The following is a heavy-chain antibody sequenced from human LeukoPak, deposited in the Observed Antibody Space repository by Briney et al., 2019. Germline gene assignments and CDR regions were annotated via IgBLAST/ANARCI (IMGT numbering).Heavy chain of an antibody. CDR2: INPNSGGP. CDR1: GYTFTGYY. CDR3: ARVPIAAAGTLFDY. Sequence: VASVKVSCKASGYTFTGYYMHWVRQAPGQGLEWMGWINPNSGGPNYAQKFQGRVTMTRDTSISTAYMELSRLRSDDTAVYYCARVPIAAAGTLFDYWGQGTLVTVSS. J-gene: IGHJ4*02. D-gene: IGHD6-13*01. V-gene: IGHV1-2*02.